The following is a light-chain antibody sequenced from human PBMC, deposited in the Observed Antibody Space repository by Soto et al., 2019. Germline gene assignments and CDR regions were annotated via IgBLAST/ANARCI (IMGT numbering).Light chain of an antibody. CDR2: GAS. Sequence: EIVWTQSPGTLSLSTGERATLSCRASQSVSSNYLAWYQHKPGQAPRVLIYGASSRATDIPDRFSGSGSGTDFTLTISRLEPEDFAVYYCQQYGGSPQTFGQGTKVDIK. J-gene: IGKJ1*01. CDR3: QQYGGSPQT. CDR1: QSVSSNY. V-gene: IGKV3-20*01.